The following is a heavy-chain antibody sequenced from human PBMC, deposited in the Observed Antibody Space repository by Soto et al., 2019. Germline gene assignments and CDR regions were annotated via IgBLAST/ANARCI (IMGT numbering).Heavy chain of an antibody. CDR2: INPSGGST. D-gene: IGHD4-4*01. V-gene: IGHV1-46*01. J-gene: IGHJ6*02. CDR1: GYTFTSYY. Sequence: ASVKVSCKASGYTFTSYYMHWVRQAPGQGLEWMGIINPSGGSTSYAQKFQGRVTMTRDTSTSTVYMELSSLRSEDTAVYYCARDLTTVTPHYYGMDVWGQGTKVTVSS. CDR3: ARDLTTVTPHYYGMDV.